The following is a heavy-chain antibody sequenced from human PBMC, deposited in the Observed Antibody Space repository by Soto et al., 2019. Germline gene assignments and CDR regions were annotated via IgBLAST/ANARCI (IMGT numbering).Heavy chain of an antibody. D-gene: IGHD2-21*02. V-gene: IGHV4-30-2*01. CDR3: ARHPSDFWFDP. J-gene: IGHJ5*02. CDR1: GSSISSGGYS. CDR2: MYHSGST. Sequence: SETLSLTCAISGSSISSGGYSWSWIRQPPGKGLEWIGYMYHSGSTYYNPSLKSRVTISIDRSKNQFSLKLSSVTAADTAVYYCARHPSDFWFDPWGQGTLVTVSS.